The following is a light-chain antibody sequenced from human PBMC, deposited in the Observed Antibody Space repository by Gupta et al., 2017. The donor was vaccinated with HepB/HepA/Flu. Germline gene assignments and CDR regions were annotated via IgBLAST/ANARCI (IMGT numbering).Light chain of an antibody. CDR1: QSISSY. Sequence: DIQMTKSPSSLSASVGDRVTITCRASQSISSYLNWYQQKPGKPPKLLIYAASSLQSGVPSRFSGSGSGTDFTLTISSLQPEDFATYYCQQSYSTLTFGGGTKVEIK. CDR2: AAS. J-gene: IGKJ4*01. V-gene: IGKV1-39*01. CDR3: QQSYSTLT.